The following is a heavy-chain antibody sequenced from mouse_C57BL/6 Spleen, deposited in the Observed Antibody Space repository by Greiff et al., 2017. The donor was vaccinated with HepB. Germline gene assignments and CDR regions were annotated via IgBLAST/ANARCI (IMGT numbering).Heavy chain of an antibody. CDR3: ARVRGAY. V-gene: IGHV14-3*01. J-gene: IGHJ3*01. D-gene: IGHD2-14*01. CDR1: GFNIKNTY. CDR2: IDPANGNT. Sequence: VQLKQSVAELVRPGASVKLSCTASGFNIKNTYMLWVKQRPEQGLEWIGRIDPANGNTKYAPKFQGKATITADTSSNTAYLQLSSLTSEDTAIYYCARVRGAYWGQGTLVTVSA.